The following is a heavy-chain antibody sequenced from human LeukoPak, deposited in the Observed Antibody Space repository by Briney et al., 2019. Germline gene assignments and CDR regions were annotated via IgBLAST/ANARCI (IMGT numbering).Heavy chain of an antibody. V-gene: IGHV1-46*01. CDR1: GYTFTSYD. D-gene: IGHD1-14*01. Sequence: GASVKVSCKASGYTFTSYDINWVRQATGQGLEWMGIINPSDGGTGYAQMFQGRVSMTRDTSTSTVYMELSSLRSEDTAVYYCARVANQALDYWGQGTLVSVSS. CDR3: ARVANQALDY. CDR2: INPSDGGT. J-gene: IGHJ4*02.